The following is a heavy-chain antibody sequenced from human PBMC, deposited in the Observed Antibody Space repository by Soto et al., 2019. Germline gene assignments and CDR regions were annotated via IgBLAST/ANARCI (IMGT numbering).Heavy chain of an antibody. CDR3: ARGESAGTGTIFYYGMDV. CDR1: GGSISSYY. V-gene: IGHV4-59*01. J-gene: IGHJ6*02. D-gene: IGHD1-7*01. CDR2: IYYSGST. Sequence: SETLSLTCTVSGGSISSYYWSWIRQPPGKGLEWIGYIYYSGSTNYNPSLKSRVTISVDTSKNQFSLKLSSVTAADTAVYYCARGESAGTGTIFYYGMDVWGQGTTVTVSS.